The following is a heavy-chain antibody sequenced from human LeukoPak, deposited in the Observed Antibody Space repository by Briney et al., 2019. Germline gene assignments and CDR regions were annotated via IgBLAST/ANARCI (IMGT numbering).Heavy chain of an antibody. CDR2: IIPIFGTA. CDR1: GGTFISYA. CDR3: ARGGSGSYSYYYYYTDV. Sequence: GSSVKVSCKASGGTFISYAISWVRQAPGQGLEWMGGIIPIFGTANYAQKFQGRVTITADESTSTAYMELSSLRSEDTAVYYCARGGSGSYSYYYYYTDVWGKGTTVTISS. D-gene: IGHD1-26*01. V-gene: IGHV1-69*01. J-gene: IGHJ6*03.